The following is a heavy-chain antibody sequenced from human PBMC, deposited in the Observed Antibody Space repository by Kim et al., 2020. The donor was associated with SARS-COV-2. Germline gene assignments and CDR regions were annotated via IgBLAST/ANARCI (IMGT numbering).Heavy chain of an antibody. CDR1: GGSISSSSYY. Sequence: SETLSLTCTVSGGSISSSSYYWGWIRQPPGKGLEWIGSIYYSGSTYYNPSLKSRVTISVDTSKKQFFLKLSSVTAADTAVYYCARQPDYYGSEFDYWGQGTLVTVPS. J-gene: IGHJ4*02. CDR2: IYYSGST. CDR3: ARQPDYYGSEFDY. D-gene: IGHD3-10*01. V-gene: IGHV4-39*01.